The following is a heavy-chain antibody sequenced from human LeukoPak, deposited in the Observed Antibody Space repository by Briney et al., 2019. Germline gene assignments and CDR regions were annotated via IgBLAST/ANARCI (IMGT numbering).Heavy chain of an antibody. CDR3: ARGNGAAGPRGRFDY. CDR2: ISAYNGNT. V-gene: IGHV1-18*01. Sequence: GASVKVSCKASGYTFTSYGISWVRQAPGQGLEWMGWISAYNGNTNYAQKLQGRVTMTTDTSTSTAYMELRSLRSDDTAVYCCARGNGAAGPRGRFDYWGQGTLVTVSS. CDR1: GYTFTSYG. J-gene: IGHJ4*02. D-gene: IGHD6-13*01.